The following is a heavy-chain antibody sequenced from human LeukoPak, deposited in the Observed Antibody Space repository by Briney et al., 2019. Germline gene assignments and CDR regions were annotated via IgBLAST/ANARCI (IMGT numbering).Heavy chain of an antibody. Sequence: SETLSLTCTVSGGSISSYYWSWIRQPPGKGLEWIGYIYYSGSTYYNPSLKSRVTISVDTSKNQFSLKLSSVTAADTAVYYCASSGSYPEEYAFDIWGQGTMVTVSS. J-gene: IGHJ3*02. CDR3: ASSGSYPEEYAFDI. CDR1: GGSISSYY. V-gene: IGHV4-59*06. CDR2: IYYSGST. D-gene: IGHD1-26*01.